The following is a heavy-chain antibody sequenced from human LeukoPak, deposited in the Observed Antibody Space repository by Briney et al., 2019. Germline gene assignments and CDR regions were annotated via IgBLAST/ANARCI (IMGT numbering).Heavy chain of an antibody. Sequence: PSETLSLTCTVSGYSISSGYYWGWIRQPPGKGLEWIGSIYHSGSTYYNPSLKSRVTISVDTSKNQFSLKLSSVTAADTAVYYCARDMGGSAVAVDYWGQGTLVTVSS. CDR3: ARDMGGSAVAVDY. CDR1: GYSISSGYY. CDR2: IYHSGST. J-gene: IGHJ4*02. D-gene: IGHD3-16*01. V-gene: IGHV4-38-2*02.